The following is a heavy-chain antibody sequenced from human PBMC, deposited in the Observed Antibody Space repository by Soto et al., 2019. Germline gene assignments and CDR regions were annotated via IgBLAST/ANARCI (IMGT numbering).Heavy chain of an antibody. D-gene: IGHD3-22*01. V-gene: IGHV1-69*13. CDR3: ARVRDYYDSSGYYYYFDY. J-gene: IGHJ4*02. CDR2: NIPIFGTA. CDR1: GGTFSSYA. Sequence: ASVKVSCKASGGTFSSYAISWVRQAPGQGLEWMGGNIPIFGTANYAQKFQGRVTITADESTSTAYMELSSLRSEDTAVYYCARVRDYYDSSGYYYYFDYWGQGTLVTVSS.